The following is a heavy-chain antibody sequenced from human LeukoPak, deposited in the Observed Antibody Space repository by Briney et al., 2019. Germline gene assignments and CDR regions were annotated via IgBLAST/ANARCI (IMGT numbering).Heavy chain of an antibody. D-gene: IGHD3-22*01. V-gene: IGHV3-21*01. J-gene: IGHJ3*02. CDR2: ISSSRSYI. Sequence: PGGSLRLSCAASGFTFSSYSMNWVRQAPGKGLEWVSYISSSRSYIYYADSVKGRFTISRDNAKNSLYLQMSSLGAEDTAVYYCARDSVDSSGYIAFDIWGQGTMVTVSS. CDR1: GFTFSSYS. CDR3: ARDSVDSSGYIAFDI.